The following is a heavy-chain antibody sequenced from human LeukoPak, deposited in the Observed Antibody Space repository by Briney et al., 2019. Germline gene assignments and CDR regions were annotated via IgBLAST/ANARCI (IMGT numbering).Heavy chain of an antibody. V-gene: IGHV3-53*01. CDR2: IYSGGST. CDR3: AKVVYDFWSGYDY. Sequence: GGSLRLSCAASGFTVSSNYMSWVRQAPGKGLEWVSVIYSGGSTYYADSVKGRFTISRDNSKNTLYLQMNSLRAEDTAVYYCAKVVYDFWSGYDYWGQGTLVTVSS. CDR1: GFTVSSNY. J-gene: IGHJ4*02. D-gene: IGHD3-3*01.